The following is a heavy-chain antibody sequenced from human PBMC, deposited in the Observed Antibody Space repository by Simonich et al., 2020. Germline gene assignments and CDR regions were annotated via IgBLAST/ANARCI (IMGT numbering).Heavy chain of an antibody. J-gene: IGHJ4*02. CDR1: GFTFSSYA. Sequence: QVQLVESGGGVVQPGRSLRLSCAASGFTFSSYAMHWVRQAPGKGLEWVAVIYYEGSNKYYEDSGKGRFTISREKSKNTLYLQMNSLRAEDTAVYYCARDGERYCGGDCYSYFDYWGQGTLVTVSS. CDR2: IYYEGSNK. D-gene: IGHD2-21*02. CDR3: ARDGERYCGGDCYSYFDY. V-gene: IGHV3-30*07.